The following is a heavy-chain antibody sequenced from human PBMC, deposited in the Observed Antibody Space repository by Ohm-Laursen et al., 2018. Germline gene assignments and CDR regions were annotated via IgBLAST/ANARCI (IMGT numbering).Heavy chain of an antibody. CDR2: VSSSGSNI. Sequence: GSLRLSCSASGFTFSDFHMSWIRQAPGKGLEWIIFVSSSGSNIYYADSVKGRFTISRDNAKNSLYLQMNSLRAEDMAVYYCARGHTTFDYWGQGTLVTVSS. J-gene: IGHJ4*02. D-gene: IGHD4-17*01. CDR1: GFTFSDFH. V-gene: IGHV3-11*01. CDR3: ARGHTTFDY.